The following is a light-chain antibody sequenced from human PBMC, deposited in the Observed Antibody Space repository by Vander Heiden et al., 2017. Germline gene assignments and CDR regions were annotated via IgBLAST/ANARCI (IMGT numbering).Light chain of an antibody. Sequence: DIQMTQSPSSLSASVGDTVTITCRASECINTYLNWYQHKPGKAPKHLIESPATLQSGVASRLSRSGSGTYFTLTIRSLQPEDFGIFYCQQSYSGRAFG. CDR2: SPA. J-gene: IGKJ1*01. V-gene: IGKV1-39*01. CDR1: ECINTY. CDR3: QQSYSGRA.